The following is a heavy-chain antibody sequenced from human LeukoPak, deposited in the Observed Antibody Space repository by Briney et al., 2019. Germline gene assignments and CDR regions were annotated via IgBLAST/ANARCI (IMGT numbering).Heavy chain of an antibody. D-gene: IGHD2-15*01. J-gene: IGHJ4*02. V-gene: IGHV4-61*01. CDR3: ARDQACSGGSCYDY. CDR2: IYYSGST. Sequence: KASETLSLTCTVSGGSVSSGSYYWSWIRQPPGKGLEWIGYIYYSGSTNYNPSLKSRVTISVDTSKNQFSLKLSSVTAADTAVYYCARDQACSGGSCYDYWGQGTLVTVSS. CDR1: GGSVSSGSYY.